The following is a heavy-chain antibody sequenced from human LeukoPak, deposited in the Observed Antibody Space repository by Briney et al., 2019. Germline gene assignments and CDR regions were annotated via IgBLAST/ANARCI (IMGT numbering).Heavy chain of an antibody. V-gene: IGHV3-30*18. CDR2: ISYDGSNK. Sequence: PGGSLRLSCAASGFTFRSYGMHWVRQAPGKGLEWVAVISYDGSNKYYADSVKGRFTISRDNSKNTLYLQMNSLRAEDTAVYYCAKVGLPVTTILDYFDYWGQGTLVTVSS. CDR1: GFTFRSYG. CDR3: AKVGLPVTTILDYFDY. J-gene: IGHJ4*02. D-gene: IGHD4-11*01.